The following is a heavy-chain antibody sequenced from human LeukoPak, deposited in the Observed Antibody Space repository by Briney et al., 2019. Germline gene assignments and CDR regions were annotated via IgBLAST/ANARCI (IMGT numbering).Heavy chain of an antibody. D-gene: IGHD3/OR15-3a*01. V-gene: IGHV3-23*01. CDR2: EGSAGGT. CDR3: ASRTWTGPGYYAFDI. Sequence: GGSLRLSCAASGFTFSNYAVAWVRQAPGKGLEWVSAEGSAGGTYYADSVRGCFTISRDNSGNTLSLQMSSLRVEDTALYYCASRTWTGPGYYAFDIWGQGTMVTVSS. CDR1: GFTFSNYA. J-gene: IGHJ3*02.